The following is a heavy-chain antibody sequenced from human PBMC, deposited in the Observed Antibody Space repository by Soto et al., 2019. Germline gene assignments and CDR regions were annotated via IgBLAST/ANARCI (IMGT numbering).Heavy chain of an antibody. CDR3: ARGEGDILTTFFFRGYYYGLDV. CDR2: ISAYNGKT. Sequence: ASVKVSCKAFGYGFSTSGIFWVRQAPGQGLEWMGWISAYNGKTDYAQKFQDRVTMTIDTSTTTAYMDLRSLTSDDTAVYFCARGEGDILTTFFFRGYYYGLDVWGQGTSVTVSS. J-gene: IGHJ6*02. V-gene: IGHV1-18*01. CDR1: GYGFSTSG. D-gene: IGHD3-9*01.